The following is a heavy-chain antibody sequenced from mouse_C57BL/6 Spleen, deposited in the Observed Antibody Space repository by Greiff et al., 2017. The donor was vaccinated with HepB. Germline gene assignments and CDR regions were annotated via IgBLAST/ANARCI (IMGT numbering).Heavy chain of an antibody. V-gene: IGHV1-42*01. J-gene: IGHJ1*03. CDR2: INPSTGGT. CDR1: GYSFTGYY. CDR3: AREDGSSWYFDV. D-gene: IGHD1-1*01. Sequence: VQLQQSGPELVKPGASVKISCKASGYSFTGYYMNWVKQSPEKSLEWIGEINPSTGGTTYNQKFKAKATLTVDKSSSTAYMQLKSLTSEDSAVYYCAREDGSSWYFDVWGTGTTVTVSS.